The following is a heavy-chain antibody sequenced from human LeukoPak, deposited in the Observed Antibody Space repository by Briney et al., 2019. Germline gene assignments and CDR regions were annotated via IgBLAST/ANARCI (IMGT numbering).Heavy chain of an antibody. J-gene: IGHJ6*03. CDR2: MNPNSGNT. CDR1: GYTFTSYD. CDR3: ARGGILVGATNYYYYMDV. V-gene: IGHV1-8*03. Sequence: ASVKVSCKASGYTFTSYDINWVRQATGQGLEWMGWMNPNSGNTGYAQKFQGGVTITRNTSISTAYMGLSSLRSEDTAVYYCARGGILVGATNYYYYMDVWGKGTTVTVSS. D-gene: IGHD1-26*01.